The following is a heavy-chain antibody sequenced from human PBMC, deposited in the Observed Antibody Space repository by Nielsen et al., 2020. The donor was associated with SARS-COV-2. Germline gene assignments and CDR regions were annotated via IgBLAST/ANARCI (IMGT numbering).Heavy chain of an antibody. CDR3: ARREVFCAGDCQNWFDP. V-gene: IGHV5-10-1*04. J-gene: IGHJ5*02. CDR2: IDPSDSYT. D-gene: IGHD2-21*01. CDR1: GYSFTSYW. Sequence: GESLKISCKGSGYSFTSYWISWVRQMPGKGLEWMGRIDPSDSYTNYSPSFQGQVTISADKSSSTAYLQWSSLKASDTAMYYCARREVFCAGDCQNWFDPWGQGTLVTVSS.